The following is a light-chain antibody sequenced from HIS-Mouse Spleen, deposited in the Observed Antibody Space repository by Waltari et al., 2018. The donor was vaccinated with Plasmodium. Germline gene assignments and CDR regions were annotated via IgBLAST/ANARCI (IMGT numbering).Light chain of an antibody. CDR1: SSDVGSYNR. V-gene: IGLV2-18*02. CDR3: SSYTSSSTWV. CDR2: EVS. J-gene: IGLJ3*02. Sequence: GTSSDVGSYNRVSWYQQPPGTAPKLMIYEVSNRPSGVPDRFSGSKSGNTASLTISGLQAEDEADYYCSSYTSSSTWVFGGGTKLTVL.